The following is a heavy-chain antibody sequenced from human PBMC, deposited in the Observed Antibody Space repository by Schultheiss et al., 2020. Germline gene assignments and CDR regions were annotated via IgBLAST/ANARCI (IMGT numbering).Heavy chain of an antibody. CDR3: ARENRIVVVVAATYNWFDP. V-gene: IGHV3-13*01. CDR2: IGTAGDT. D-gene: IGHD2-15*01. CDR1: GFTFSSYD. J-gene: IGHJ5*02. Sequence: GSLRLSCAASGFTFSSYDMHWVRQATGKGLEWVSAIGTAGDTYYPGSVKGRFTISRENAKNSLYLQMNSLRAEDTAVYYCARENRIVVVVAATYNWFDPWGKGTLVTVSS.